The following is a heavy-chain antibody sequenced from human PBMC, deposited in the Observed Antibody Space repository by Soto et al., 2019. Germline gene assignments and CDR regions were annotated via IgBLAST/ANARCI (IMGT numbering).Heavy chain of an antibody. Sequence: SETLSLTCTVSGGSISSGGYYWSWIRQHPGKGLEWIGYIYYSGSTYYNPSLKSRVTISVDTSKNQFSLKLSSVTAADTAVYYCASSYYYDSSGYLGAFDIWGQGTMVTVSS. CDR2: IYYSGST. CDR1: GGSISSGGYY. V-gene: IGHV4-31*03. D-gene: IGHD3-22*01. CDR3: ASSYYYDSSGYLGAFDI. J-gene: IGHJ3*02.